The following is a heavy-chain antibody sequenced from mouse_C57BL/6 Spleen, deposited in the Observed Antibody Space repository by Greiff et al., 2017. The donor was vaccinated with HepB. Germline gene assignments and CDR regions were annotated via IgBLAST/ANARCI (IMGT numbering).Heavy chain of an antibody. CDR2: IDPEDGET. J-gene: IGHJ1*03. CDR3: ASADWYFDV. V-gene: IGHV14-2*01. CDR1: GFNIKDYY. Sequence: VQLQQSGAELVKPGASVKLSCTASGFNIKDYYMHWVKQRTEQGLEWIGRIDPEDGETKYAPTFQGKATITADTSSNTAYLQLSSLTSEDTAVYYCASADWYFDVWGTGTTVTVSS.